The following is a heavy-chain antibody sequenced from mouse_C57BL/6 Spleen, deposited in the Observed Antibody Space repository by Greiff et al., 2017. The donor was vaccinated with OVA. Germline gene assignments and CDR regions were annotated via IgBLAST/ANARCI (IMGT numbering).Heavy chain of an antibody. J-gene: IGHJ2*01. CDR1: GFNIKDDY. V-gene: IGHV14-4*01. CDR2: IDPENGDT. CDR3: TTTAPFDY. Sequence: VQLQQSGAELVRPGASVKLSCTASGFNIKDDYMHWVKQRPEQGLEWIGWIDPENGDTEYASKFQGKATITADTSSNTAYLQLSSLTSEDTPVYYGTTTAPFDYWGQGTTLTVSS. D-gene: IGHD1-2*01.